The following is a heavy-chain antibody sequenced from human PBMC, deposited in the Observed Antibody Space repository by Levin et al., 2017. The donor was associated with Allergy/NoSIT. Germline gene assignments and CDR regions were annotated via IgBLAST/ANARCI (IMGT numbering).Heavy chain of an antibody. CDR2: ISGSGGST. CDR3: AKDRGATIFGGRGVNWFDP. D-gene: IGHD3-3*01. J-gene: IGHJ5*02. V-gene: IGHV3-23*01. Sequence: PGGSLRLSCAASGFTFSSYAMSWVRQAPGKGLEWVSAISGSGGSTYYADSVKGRFTISRDNSKNTLYLQMNSLRAEDTAVYYCAKDRGATIFGGRGVNWFDPWGQGTLVTVSS. CDR1: GFTFSSYA.